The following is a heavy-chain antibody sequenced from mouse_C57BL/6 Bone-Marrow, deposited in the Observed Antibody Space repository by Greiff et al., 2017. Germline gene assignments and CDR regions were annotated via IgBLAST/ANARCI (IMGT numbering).Heavy chain of an antibody. V-gene: IGHV1-19*01. CDR1: GYTFTDYY. Sequence: EVKLVESGPVLVKPGASVKMSCKASGYTFTDYYMNWVKQSHGKSLEWIGVINPYNGGTSYNQKFKGKATLTVDKSSSTAYMELNSLTSEDSAVYYCAREGYDYDSFYAMDYWGQGTSVTVSS. D-gene: IGHD2-4*01. J-gene: IGHJ4*01. CDR2: INPYNGGT. CDR3: AREGYDYDSFYAMDY.